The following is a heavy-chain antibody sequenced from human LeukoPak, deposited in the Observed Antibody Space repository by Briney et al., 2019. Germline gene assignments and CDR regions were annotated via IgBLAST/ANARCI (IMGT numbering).Heavy chain of an antibody. CDR3: AREGLYDANAFDI. CDR2: IYYSGST. V-gene: IGHV4-59*12. J-gene: IGHJ3*02. Sequence: SETLSLTCTVSGGSISSYYWSWIRQPPGKGLEWIGYIYYSGSTNYNPSFKSRVTISVDTSKNQFSLKLSSVTAADTAVYYCAREGLYDANAFDIWGQGTMVTVSS. D-gene: IGHD2/OR15-2a*01. CDR1: GGSISSYY.